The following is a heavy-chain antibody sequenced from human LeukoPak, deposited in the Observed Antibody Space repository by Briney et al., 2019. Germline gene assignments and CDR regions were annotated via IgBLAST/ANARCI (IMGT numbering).Heavy chain of an antibody. CDR3: ARATYSYDSSGYYVFYFDN. CDR1: GFTVSSNY. D-gene: IGHD3-22*01. Sequence: GGSLRLSCAASGFTVSSNYMSWVRQAPGKGPEWVSVIYSGGSTYYADSVKGRFTISRDNSKNTLYLQMNSLRAEDTAVYYCARATYSYDSSGYYVFYFDNWGQGTLVTVSS. V-gene: IGHV3-53*01. CDR2: IYSGGST. J-gene: IGHJ4*02.